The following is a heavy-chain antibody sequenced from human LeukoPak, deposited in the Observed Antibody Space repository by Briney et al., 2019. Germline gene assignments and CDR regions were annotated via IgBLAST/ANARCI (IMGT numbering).Heavy chain of an antibody. Sequence: PGGSLRLSCAASGFTFSSYSMNWVRQAPGKGLEWVSSISSSSSYIYYADSVKGRFTISRDNAKNSLYLQMNSLRAEDTAVYYCARKYVAAAGTMGYWGQGTLVTVSS. D-gene: IGHD6-13*01. CDR3: ARKYVAAAGTMGY. CDR1: GFTFSSYS. J-gene: IGHJ4*02. CDR2: ISSSSSYI. V-gene: IGHV3-21*01.